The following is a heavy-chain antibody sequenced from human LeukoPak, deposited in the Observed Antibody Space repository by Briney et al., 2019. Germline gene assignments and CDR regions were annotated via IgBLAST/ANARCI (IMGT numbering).Heavy chain of an antibody. V-gene: IGHV3-21*01. J-gene: IGHJ5*02. CDR1: GFTFSSYS. CDR3: AGDVVVAATGVNWFDP. Sequence: GGSLRLACAASGFTFSSYSMNWVRQAPGKGLEWVSSISSSSSYIYYADSVKGRFTISRDNAKNSLYLQMNSLRAEDTAVYYCAGDVVVAATGVNWFDPWGQGTLVTVSS. D-gene: IGHD2-15*01. CDR2: ISSSSSYI.